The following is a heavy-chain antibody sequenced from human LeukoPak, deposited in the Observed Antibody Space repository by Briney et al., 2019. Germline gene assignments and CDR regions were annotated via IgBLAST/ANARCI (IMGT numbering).Heavy chain of an antibody. D-gene: IGHD3-10*01. CDR1: GFTFSSYA. V-gene: IGHV3-23*01. CDR2: ISGSGGST. Sequence: GGSLRLSCAASGFTFSSYAMSWVRQAPGKGLEWGSAISGSGGSTYYADSVKGRFTISRDNSKNTLYLQMNSLRAEDTAVYYCAKDPLVRGVTYDYWGQGTLVTVSS. J-gene: IGHJ4*02. CDR3: AKDPLVRGVTYDY.